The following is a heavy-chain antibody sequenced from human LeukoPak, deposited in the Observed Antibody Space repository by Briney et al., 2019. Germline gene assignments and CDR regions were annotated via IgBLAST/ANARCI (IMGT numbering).Heavy chain of an antibody. Sequence: GGSLRLSCTTSVFPFSRYSMNWVRQAPGKGLVWVSRINSDGSSTSYADSVKGRFTISRDNAKNTLYLQMNSLRAEDTAVYYCARDPDGDYVFDYWGQGTLVTVSS. D-gene: IGHD4-17*01. CDR2: INSDGSST. CDR1: VFPFSRYS. J-gene: IGHJ4*02. CDR3: ARDPDGDYVFDY. V-gene: IGHV3-74*01.